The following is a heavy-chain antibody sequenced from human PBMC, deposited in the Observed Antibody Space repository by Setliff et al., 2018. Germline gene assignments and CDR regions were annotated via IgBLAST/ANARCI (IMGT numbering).Heavy chain of an antibody. Sequence: LRLSCAASGFAFSSHAISWVRQHPGQGLEWIGYISYSATTSYNPSLKSRISISMHTSRDQLSLQLTAVTAADTAMYYCVRATEKFGLYSSSSNPFDIWGQGTMVTVSS. D-gene: IGHD6-6*01. CDR2: ISYSATT. V-gene: IGHV4-31*02. CDR3: VRATEKFGLYSSSSNPFDI. J-gene: IGHJ3*02. CDR1: GFAFSSHAI.